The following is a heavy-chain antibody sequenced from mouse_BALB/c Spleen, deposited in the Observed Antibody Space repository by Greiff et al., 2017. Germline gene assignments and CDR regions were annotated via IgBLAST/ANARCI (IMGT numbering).Heavy chain of an antibody. CDR2: ILPGSGST. Sequence: EDILEWIGEILPGSGSTNYNEKFKGKATFTADTSSNTAYMQLSSLTSEDSAVYYCAREGVKRYFDVWGAGTTVTVSS. CDR3: AREGVKRYFDV. J-gene: IGHJ1*01. V-gene: IGHV1-9*01. D-gene: IGHD2-2*01.